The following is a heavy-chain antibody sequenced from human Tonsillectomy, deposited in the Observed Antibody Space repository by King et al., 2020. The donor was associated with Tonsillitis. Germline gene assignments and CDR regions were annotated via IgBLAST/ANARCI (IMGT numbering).Heavy chain of an antibody. D-gene: IGHD3-22*01. J-gene: IGHJ4*02. V-gene: IGHV3-23*04. CDR3: GKSYRYFETSGYYHFDS. CDR1: GFTFSSHA. CDR2: ITPSGGIT. Sequence: DVQLVESGGGLVQPGGSLRLSCAASGFTFSSHAVSWLRQAPGKGLEWVSSITPSGGITKYADSVKGRFTISRDNSKNTLYLQMNSLRAEDTAVYYCGKSYRYFETSGYYHFDSWGQGTLVTVSS.